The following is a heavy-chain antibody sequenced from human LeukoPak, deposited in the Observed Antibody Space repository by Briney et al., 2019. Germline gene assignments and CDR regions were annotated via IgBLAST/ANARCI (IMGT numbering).Heavy chain of an antibody. CDR2: IIPIFGTA. Sequence: GASVKVSCKASGGTFSSYAISWVRQAPGQGLEWMGGIIPIFGTANYAQEFQGRVTITADKSTSTAYMELSSLRSEDTAVYYCARDPDGSGSTYWGQGTLVTVSS. D-gene: IGHD3-10*01. CDR3: ARDPDGSGSTY. CDR1: GGTFSSYA. V-gene: IGHV1-69*06. J-gene: IGHJ4*02.